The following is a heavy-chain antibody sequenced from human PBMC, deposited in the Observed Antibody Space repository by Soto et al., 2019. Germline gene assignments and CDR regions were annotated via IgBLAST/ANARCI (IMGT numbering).Heavy chain of an antibody. CDR2: ISSDGNNK. Sequence: QVQLVESGGGVVQPGRSLRLSCAASGFTFDSYGMHWVRQAPGKGLEWVAVISSDGNNKYYADSVKGRFTISRDNFKNTLYLQMSSLRADDTAVYYGAKDLLPNTVTTCGSWGQGTLVTVSS. V-gene: IGHV3-30*18. D-gene: IGHD4-17*01. CDR3: AKDLLPNTVTTCGS. CDR1: GFTFDSYG. J-gene: IGHJ5*02.